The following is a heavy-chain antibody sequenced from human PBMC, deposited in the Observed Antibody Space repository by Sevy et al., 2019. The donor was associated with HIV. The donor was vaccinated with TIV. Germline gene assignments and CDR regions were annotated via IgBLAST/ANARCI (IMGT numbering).Heavy chain of an antibody. J-gene: IGHJ3*02. CDR3: ARLKPSRRDAFDI. CDR1: GGSISSSYW. V-gene: IGHV4-28*06. CDR2: IYYSGSS. D-gene: IGHD6-6*01. Sequence: SETLSLTCTVSGGSISSSYWWGWIRQPPGKGLEWIGYIYYSGSSSYNPSLKSRVTMSVDTSKSQFSLRLSSVTALDTAVYYCARLKPSRRDAFDIWGQGTMVTVSS.